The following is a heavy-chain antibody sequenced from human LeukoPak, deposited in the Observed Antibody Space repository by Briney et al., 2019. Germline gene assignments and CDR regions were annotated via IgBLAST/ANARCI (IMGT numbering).Heavy chain of an antibody. V-gene: IGHV3-7*01. J-gene: IGHJ4*02. CDR2: VKQDGSEK. CDR3: ARDVGGVIASSHL. D-gene: IGHD3-16*02. CDR1: GFTFSSYA. Sequence: GGSLRLSCAASGFTFSSYAMSWVRQAPGKGLEWVANVKQDGSEKYYVDSVKGRFTISRDNAKNSLYLQMNSLRAEDTAVYYCARDVGGVIASSHLGGQGTLVTVSS.